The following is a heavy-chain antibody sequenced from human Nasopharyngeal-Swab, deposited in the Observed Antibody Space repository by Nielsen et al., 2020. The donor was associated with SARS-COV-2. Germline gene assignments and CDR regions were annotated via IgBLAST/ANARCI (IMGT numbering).Heavy chain of an antibody. Sequence: VRQAPGKGLAWVSGISGRGGSTFYADSVKGRFTISRDNSKNTLFLQMNSLRAEDTAVYYCAKNVGFGGVYDYWGQGVLVTVSS. CDR2: ISGRGGST. V-gene: IGHV3-23*01. D-gene: IGHD3-16*01. J-gene: IGHJ4*02. CDR3: AKNVGFGGVYDY.